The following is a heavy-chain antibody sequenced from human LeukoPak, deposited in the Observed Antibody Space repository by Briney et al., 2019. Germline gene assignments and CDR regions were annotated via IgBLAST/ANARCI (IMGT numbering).Heavy chain of an antibody. CDR2: IIPILGIA. D-gene: IGHD2-21*02. CDR1: GGTFSSYA. V-gene: IGHV1-69*04. CDR3: ARAPWVVTDKYRFDY. Sequence: SVKVSCKASGGTFSSYAISWVRQAPGQGLEWMGRIIPILGIANYAQKSQGRVTITADKSTSTAYMELSSLRSEDTAVYYCARAPWVVTDKYRFDYWGQGTLVTVSS. J-gene: IGHJ4*02.